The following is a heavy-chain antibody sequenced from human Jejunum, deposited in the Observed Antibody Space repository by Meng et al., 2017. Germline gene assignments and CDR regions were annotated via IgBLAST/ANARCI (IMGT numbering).Heavy chain of an antibody. CDR2: IDHRGSP. V-gene: IGHV4-4*02. CDR1: GDSITTNTY. CDR3: AKHGGYYQHY. D-gene: IGHD3-22*01. J-gene: IGHJ4*02. Sequence: QLEESGPGLVKPSGTLSLTCPVSGDSITTNTYWSWVRQSPEKGLEWIGQIDHRGSPYYNPSLKSRVTMSVDKSKSQVSLQLTSVTAADTAVYYCAKHGGYYQHYWGQGTLVTVSS.